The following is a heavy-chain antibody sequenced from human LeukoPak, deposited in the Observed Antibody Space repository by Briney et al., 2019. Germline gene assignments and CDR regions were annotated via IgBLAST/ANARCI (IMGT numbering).Heavy chain of an antibody. J-gene: IGHJ3*02. CDR3: ARENGELLSFRGSDAFDI. D-gene: IGHD1-26*01. Sequence: GGSLRLSCAASGFTFSSYWMHWVRQAPGKGLVWVSRIKTDGSRTSYADSVKGRFTISRDNAKNTLYLQMNRLRAEDTAVYYCARENGELLSFRGSDAFDIWGQGTMVTVSS. V-gene: IGHV3-74*01. CDR1: GFTFSSYW. CDR2: IKTDGSRT.